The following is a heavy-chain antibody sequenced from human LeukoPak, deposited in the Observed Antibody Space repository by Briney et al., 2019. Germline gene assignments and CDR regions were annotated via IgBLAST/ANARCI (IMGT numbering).Heavy chain of an antibody. D-gene: IGHD5-24*01. CDR2: ISSSSSYI. J-gene: IGHJ3*02. CDR3: ARFIMGMATIPDAFDI. Sequence: GGSLRLSCAASGFTFSSYSMNWVRQAPGKGLEWVSSISSSSSYIYYADSVKGRFTISRDNAKNSLYLQMNSLRAEDTAVYYCARFIMGMATIPDAFDIWGQGTMVTVSS. V-gene: IGHV3-21*01. CDR1: GFTFSSYS.